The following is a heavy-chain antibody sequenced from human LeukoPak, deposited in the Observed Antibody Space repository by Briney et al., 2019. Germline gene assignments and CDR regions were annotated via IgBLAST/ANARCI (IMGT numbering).Heavy chain of an antibody. V-gene: IGHV4-34*01. J-gene: IGHJ4*02. Sequence: SETLSLTCTVSGGSISSYYWSWIRQPPGKGLEWIGEINHSGSTNYNPSLKSRVTISVDTSKNQFSLKLSSVTAADTAVYYCARRKAVAGTPFDYWGQGTLVTVSS. D-gene: IGHD6-19*01. CDR2: INHSGST. CDR1: GGSISSYY. CDR3: ARRKAVAGTPFDY.